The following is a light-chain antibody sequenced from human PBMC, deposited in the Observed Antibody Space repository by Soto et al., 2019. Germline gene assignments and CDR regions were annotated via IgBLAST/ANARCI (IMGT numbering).Light chain of an antibody. Sequence: QSVLTQSSSVSAAARQKVTISCSGSYSNIGSNFVSWYQHFPGSAPKLVIYDNTQRPSGIPDRFSGSKSGSSATLGITGLQTGDEAEYYCGTWDSSLNVVVFGGGTKLTVL. CDR1: YSNIGSNF. CDR2: DNT. V-gene: IGLV1-51*01. CDR3: GTWDSSLNVVV. J-gene: IGLJ2*01.